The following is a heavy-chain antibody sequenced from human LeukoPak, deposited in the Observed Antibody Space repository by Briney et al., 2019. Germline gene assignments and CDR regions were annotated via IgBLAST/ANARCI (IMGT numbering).Heavy chain of an antibody. D-gene: IGHD3-3*01. CDR2: IIPIFGIA. J-gene: IGHJ6*02. CDR1: GGTFTSYA. CDR3: ANSQFWSGYYDHYYYGMDV. Sequence: GASVKVSCKASGGTFTSYAISWVRQARGQGLEWMGRIIPIFGIANYAQKLQGRVTITADKSTSTAYMELSSLRSEDTAVYYCANSQFWSGYYDHYYYGMDVWGQGTTVTVSS. V-gene: IGHV1-69*04.